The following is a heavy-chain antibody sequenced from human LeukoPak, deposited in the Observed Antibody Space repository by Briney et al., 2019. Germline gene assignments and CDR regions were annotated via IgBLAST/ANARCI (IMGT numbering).Heavy chain of an antibody. CDR1: AGSITNYY. D-gene: IGHD3-22*01. J-gene: IGHJ4*02. Sequence: PSETLSLTCTVSAGSITNYYWSWIRQAPGKGLGWIGYIYYTGSTNYNPSLKSRVSISVDTSKNQFSLKLSSVTAADTAVYYCARHGGYHSPIDYWGQGTLVTVSS. V-gene: IGHV4-59*08. CDR3: ARHGGYHSPIDY. CDR2: IYYTGST.